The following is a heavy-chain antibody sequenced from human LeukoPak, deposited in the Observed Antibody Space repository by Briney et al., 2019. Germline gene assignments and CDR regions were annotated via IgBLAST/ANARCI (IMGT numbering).Heavy chain of an antibody. V-gene: IGHV3-7*03. Sequence: GGSLRLSCEASGFTFSSYWTSWVRQAPGKGLEWVANIKTDGSEKYYVDSVKGRFTISRDNAKNSLYLQMNSLRAEDTAVYYCARDYTGYFPWGQGTLVIVSS. CDR2: IKTDGSEK. CDR3: ARDYTGYFP. CDR1: GFTFSSYW. J-gene: IGHJ5*02. D-gene: IGHD3-9*01.